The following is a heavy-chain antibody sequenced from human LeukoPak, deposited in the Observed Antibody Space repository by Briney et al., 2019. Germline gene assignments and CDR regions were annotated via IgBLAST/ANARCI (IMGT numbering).Heavy chain of an antibody. J-gene: IGHJ4*02. V-gene: IGHV3-21*01. Sequence: GGSLRLSCAASGFTFSSYSMNWVRQAPGKGLEWVSSISSSSSYIYYADSVKGRFTISRDNAKNSLYLQMNSLRAEDTAVYYCARSRIEILGTYYFDYWGQGTLVTASS. CDR2: ISSSSSYI. CDR3: ARSRIEILGTYYFDY. D-gene: IGHD2-15*01. CDR1: GFTFSSYS.